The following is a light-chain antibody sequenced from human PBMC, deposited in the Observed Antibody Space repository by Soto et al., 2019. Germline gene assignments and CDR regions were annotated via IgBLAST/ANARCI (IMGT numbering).Light chain of an antibody. V-gene: IGKV3-11*01. J-gene: IGKJ3*01. Sequence: EIVLTQSPATLSLSPGERATLSCRASQSVFDFLDWLQQKPGQAPRVLIYDASKRAAGIPDRFSGSGSETHFTLTISSLEPEDFEVYYCQQRSRWPLTFGTGTKVDI. CDR3: QQRSRWPLT. CDR2: DAS. CDR1: QSVFDF.